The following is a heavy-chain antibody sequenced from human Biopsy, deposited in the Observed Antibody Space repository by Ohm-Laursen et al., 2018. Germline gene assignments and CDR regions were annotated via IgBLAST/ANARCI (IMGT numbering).Heavy chain of an antibody. J-gene: IGHJ3*02. CDR3: ARDPGYDFWSGSDPFDI. V-gene: IGHV1-18*04. D-gene: IGHD3-3*01. CDR1: GYTFTAYG. Sequence: ASETVSCPTSGYTFTAYGISWVRQTPGQGLEWMGWISTYNDDTNIAQKFQGRVSMTTDTSTRTAYMELRSLRSGDTAIYFCARDPGYDFWSGSDPFDIWGQGTLVTVS. CDR2: ISTYNDDT.